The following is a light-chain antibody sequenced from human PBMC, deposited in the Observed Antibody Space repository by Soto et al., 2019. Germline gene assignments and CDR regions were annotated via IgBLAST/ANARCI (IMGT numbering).Light chain of an antibody. CDR3: QQYNVWPLT. J-gene: IGKJ4*01. CDR2: DAS. CDR1: QSVSSN. V-gene: IGKV3-15*01. Sequence: EIVMTQSPATLSVSPGERATLSCRASQSVSSNLAWYQQKPGQTPKLLIYDASTRATGIPARFSGSGSGTEFALTISSLQSEDFAVYYCQQYNVWPLTFGGGTKVAFK.